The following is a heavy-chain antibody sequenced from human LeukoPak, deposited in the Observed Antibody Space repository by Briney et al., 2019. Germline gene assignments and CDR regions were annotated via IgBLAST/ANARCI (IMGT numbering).Heavy chain of an antibody. CDR1: GFTFDDYA. V-gene: IGHV3-9*03. J-gene: IGHJ4*02. CDR2: ISWNSGSI. Sequence: PGRSLRLSCAASGFTFDDYAMHWVRQAPGKGLEWVSGISWNSGSIDYADSVKGRFTISRDNAKNSLYLQMNSLRAEDMALYYCAKDRSDFWSGYYENWGQGTLVTVSS. D-gene: IGHD3-3*01. CDR3: AKDRSDFWSGYYEN.